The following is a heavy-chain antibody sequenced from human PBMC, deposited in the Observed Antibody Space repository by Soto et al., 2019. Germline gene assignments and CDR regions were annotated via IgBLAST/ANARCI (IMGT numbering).Heavy chain of an antibody. J-gene: IGHJ4*02. D-gene: IGHD4-17*01. CDR1: GFTFSNFA. Sequence: EVQLLESGGGSEQPGGSLRLSCAASGFTFSNFATGWVRQAPGKGLEWVSTISGSGSTTYYADSVKARFTISRDNSRNTVFLQMRSLRAEDTAVYFCAKDNEVYADSAGYFDYWGQGALVTVSS. V-gene: IGHV3-23*01. CDR3: AKDNEVYADSAGYFDY. CDR2: ISGSGSTT.